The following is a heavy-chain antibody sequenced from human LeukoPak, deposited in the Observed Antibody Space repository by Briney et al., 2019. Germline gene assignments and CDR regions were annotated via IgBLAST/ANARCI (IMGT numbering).Heavy chain of an antibody. CDR1: GFTFSSYS. V-gene: IGHV3-48*01. CDR3: ARDAEIDYDSSGYYYPGDY. D-gene: IGHD3-22*01. CDR2: ISSSSSTI. Sequence: GGSLRLSCAASGFTFSSYSMNWVRQAPGKGLEWVSYISSSSSTIYYADSVKGRFTISRDNAKNSLYLQMNSLRAEDTAVYYCARDAEIDYDSSGYYYPGDYWGQGTLVTVSS. J-gene: IGHJ4*02.